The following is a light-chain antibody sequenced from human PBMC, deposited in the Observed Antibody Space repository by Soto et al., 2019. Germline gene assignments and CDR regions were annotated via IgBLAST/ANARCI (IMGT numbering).Light chain of an antibody. Sequence: EIVLTQSPGTLSLSPGERTTLSCRASQSISSSYLAWNQQKPGQAPRLLVYGASSRAIGIPDRFSGSGFGPDFTFSFSRLEPEDFALYYCKKNSSTFWTLGQGTKVDIK. CDR1: QSISSSY. V-gene: IGKV3-20*01. CDR2: GAS. CDR3: KKNSSTFWT. J-gene: IGKJ1*01.